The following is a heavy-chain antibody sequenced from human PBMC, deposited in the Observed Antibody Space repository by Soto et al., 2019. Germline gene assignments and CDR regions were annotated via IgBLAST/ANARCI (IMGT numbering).Heavy chain of an antibody. Sequence: QVQLVQSGAEMKKPGSSVKVSCKASGGTFISYAITWVRQAPGQGLEWMGGIIPIFGTTNFAQKFQDRVTIAADETTGTAYRELSSLRSEGTAGYYCARSPPYGNDWYVYFDLWGRGTLVTVSS. CDR1: GGTFISYA. CDR2: IIPIFGTT. V-gene: IGHV1-69*12. CDR3: ARSPPYGNDWYVYFDL. D-gene: IGHD3-9*01. J-gene: IGHJ2*01.